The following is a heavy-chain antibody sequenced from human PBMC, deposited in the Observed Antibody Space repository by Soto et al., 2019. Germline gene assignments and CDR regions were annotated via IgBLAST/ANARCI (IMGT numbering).Heavy chain of an antibody. V-gene: IGHV4-39*01. CDR1: GGSISSSSYY. CDR2: IYYSGST. J-gene: IGHJ2*01. Sequence: QLQLQESGPGLVKPSETLSLTCTVSGGSISSSSYYWGWIRQPPGKGLEWIGSIYYSGSTYYNPSLKSRVTISVDTSKNQFSLKLSSVTAADTAVYYCARLSGQAVAGNWGVNWYFDLWGRGTLVTVSS. D-gene: IGHD6-19*01. CDR3: ARLSGQAVAGNWGVNWYFDL.